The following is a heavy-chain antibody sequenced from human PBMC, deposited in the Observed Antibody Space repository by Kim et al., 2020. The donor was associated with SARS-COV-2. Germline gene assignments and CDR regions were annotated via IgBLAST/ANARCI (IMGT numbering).Heavy chain of an antibody. CDR3: ARIQEYDLWLFAP. J-gene: IGHJ5*02. Sequence: YHPTLKRRVHTSRDTSKNQFSLKLSSVTAADTDVYYCARIQEYDLWLFAPWGQGTLVTVSS. D-gene: IGHD3-3*01. V-gene: IGHV4-59*12.